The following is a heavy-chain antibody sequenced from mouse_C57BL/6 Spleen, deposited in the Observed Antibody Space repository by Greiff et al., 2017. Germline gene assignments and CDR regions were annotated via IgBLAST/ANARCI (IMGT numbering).Heavy chain of an antibody. CDR2: INPNNGGT. CDR1: GYTFTDYN. J-gene: IGHJ1*03. Sequence: VQLQQSGPELVKPGASVKIPCKASGYTFTDYNMDWVKQSHGKSLEWIGDINPNNGGTIYNQKFKGKATLTVDKSSSTAYMELRSLTSEDTAVYYCARKGAYYSNYGYFDVWGTGTTVTVSS. CDR3: ARKGAYYSNYGYFDV. V-gene: IGHV1-18*01. D-gene: IGHD2-5*01.